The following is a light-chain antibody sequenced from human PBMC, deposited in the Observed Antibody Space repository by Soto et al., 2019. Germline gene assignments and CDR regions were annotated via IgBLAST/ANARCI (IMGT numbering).Light chain of an antibody. V-gene: IGKV1-39*01. CDR3: QQSFRTPLT. Sequence: DIQMTQSPSSLSASVGDRATITCRASQRISSYLNWYQQKPGKAPKLLIYAASNLQSGVPSRFTGSGSGTDFTLTISSLQAEDFATYYCQQSFRTPLTFGGGTKVDIK. CDR1: QRISSY. J-gene: IGKJ4*01. CDR2: AAS.